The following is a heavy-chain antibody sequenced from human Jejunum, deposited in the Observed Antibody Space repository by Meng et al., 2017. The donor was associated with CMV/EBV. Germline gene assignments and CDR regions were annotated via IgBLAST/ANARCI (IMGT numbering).Heavy chain of an antibody. D-gene: IGHD3-3*01. CDR2: INPDSGGT. CDR1: GYTFTGHY. CDR3: ARDLRFLGRCFGMDV. V-gene: IGHV1-2*02. J-gene: IGHJ6*02. Sequence: GYTFTGHYMNWVRQAPGQGLERMGWINPDSGGTNYAQKFLGRVTMTSDTSISTAYMELSSLRSDDTAVYYCARDLRFLGRCFGMDVWGQGTTVTVSS.